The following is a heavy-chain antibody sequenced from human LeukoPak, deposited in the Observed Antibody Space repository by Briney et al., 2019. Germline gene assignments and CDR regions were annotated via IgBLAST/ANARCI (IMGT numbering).Heavy chain of an antibody. D-gene: IGHD3-3*01. CDR3: ARAAITIFGVVTYRNDWFDP. CDR2: IYTSGST. V-gene: IGHV4-4*07. Sequence: SETLSLTCTVSGGSISSYYWSWIRQPAGKGLEWIGRIYTSGSTNYNPSLKSRVTMSVDTSKNQFSLKLSSVTAADTAVYYCARAAITIFGVVTYRNDWFDPWGQGTLVTVSS. J-gene: IGHJ5*02. CDR1: GGSISSYY.